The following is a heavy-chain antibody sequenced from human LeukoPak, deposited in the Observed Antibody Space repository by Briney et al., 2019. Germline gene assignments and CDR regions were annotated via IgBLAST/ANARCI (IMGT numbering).Heavy chain of an antibody. Sequence: GGSLRLSRAASGFTFSSYGMHWVRQAPGKGLEWVAVIWYDGSNKYYADSVKGRFTISRDNSKNTLYLQMNSLRAEDTAVYYCARAPERYSSSWYYFDYWGQGTLVTVSS. V-gene: IGHV3-33*01. CDR1: GFTFSSYG. CDR2: IWYDGSNK. J-gene: IGHJ4*02. CDR3: ARAPERYSSSWYYFDY. D-gene: IGHD6-13*01.